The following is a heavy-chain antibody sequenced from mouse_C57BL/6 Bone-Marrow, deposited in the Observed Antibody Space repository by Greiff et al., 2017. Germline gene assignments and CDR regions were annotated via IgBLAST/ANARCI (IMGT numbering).Heavy chain of an antibody. Sequence: VKLVESGPELVKPGASVKISCKASGYAFSSSWMNWVKQRPGKGLEWIGRIYPGDGDTNYNGKFKGKATLTADKSSSTAYMQLSSLTSEDSAVYFCARRHGYPFYYAMDYWGQGTSVTVSS. D-gene: IGHD2-2*01. CDR1: GYAFSSSW. CDR2: IYPGDGDT. CDR3: ARRHGYPFYYAMDY. J-gene: IGHJ4*01. V-gene: IGHV1-82*01.